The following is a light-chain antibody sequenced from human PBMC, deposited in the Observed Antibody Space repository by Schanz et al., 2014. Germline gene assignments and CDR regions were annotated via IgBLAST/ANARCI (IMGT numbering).Light chain of an antibody. CDR2: SNN. J-gene: IGLJ3*02. CDR1: SSNIGSNN. V-gene: IGLV1-47*02. CDR3: ASWDDSLSAWV. Sequence: QSVLTQPPSASGTPGQRVTISCSGSSSNIGSNNVNWYQQLPGTAPKLLIYSNNQRPSGIPDRFSGSKSGTSASLAISGLRSEDEAGYYCASWDDSLSAWVFGGGTKLTVL.